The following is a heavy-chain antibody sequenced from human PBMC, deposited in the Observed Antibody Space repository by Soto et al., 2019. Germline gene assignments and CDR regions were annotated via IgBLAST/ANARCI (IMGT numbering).Heavy chain of an antibody. D-gene: IGHD6-19*01. CDR3: ARDTTYSSGWNFDY. J-gene: IGHJ4*02. V-gene: IGHV1-18*01. CDR1: GYTLSNYA. Sequence: QVQLVQSGAEVKKPGASVKVSCKASGYTLSNYAITWVRQAPGQGLEWMGWISGYNGNTNYAQKLQGRVTMTTDTSTSTVDMELRSLRSDDTAVYYCARDTTYSSGWNFDYWGQGTLVTVSS. CDR2: ISGYNGNT.